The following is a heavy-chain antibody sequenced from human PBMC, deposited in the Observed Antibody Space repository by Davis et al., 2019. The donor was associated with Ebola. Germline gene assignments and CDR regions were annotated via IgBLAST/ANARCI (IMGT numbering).Heavy chain of an antibody. D-gene: IGHD3-10*01. Sequence: PSETLSLTCAVYGGSFSGYYWSWIRQPPGKGLEWIGEINHSGSTNYNPSLKSRVTISVDTSKNQFSLKLSSVTAADTAVYYCARLWFGDPPGWFDPWGQGTLVTVSS. CDR1: GGSFSGYY. CDR3: ARLWFGDPPGWFDP. J-gene: IGHJ5*02. V-gene: IGHV4-34*01. CDR2: INHSGST.